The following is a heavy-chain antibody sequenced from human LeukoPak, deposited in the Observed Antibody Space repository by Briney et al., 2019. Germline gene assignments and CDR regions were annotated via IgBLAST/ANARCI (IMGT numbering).Heavy chain of an antibody. J-gene: IGHJ5*02. CDR1: GYTFTGYY. Sequence: GASVKVSCKASGYTFTGYYMHWVRPAPGQGLEWMGWISAYNGNTNYAQKLQGRVTMTTDTSTSTAYMELRSLRSDDTAVYYCARDPHYYDSSGRVGWFDPWGQGTLVTVSS. V-gene: IGHV1-18*04. CDR2: ISAYNGNT. D-gene: IGHD3-22*01. CDR3: ARDPHYYDSSGRVGWFDP.